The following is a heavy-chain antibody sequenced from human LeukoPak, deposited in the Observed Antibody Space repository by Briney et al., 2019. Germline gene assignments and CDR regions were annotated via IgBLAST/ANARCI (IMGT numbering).Heavy chain of an antibody. V-gene: IGHV3-11*01. CDR2: ISSSGSTI. D-gene: IGHD6-19*01. CDR3: ARVHSSGWYEVDY. Sequence: GGSLRLSCAASGFTFSDYYMSWIRQAPGKGLEWVSYISSSGSTIYYADSVKGRFTNSRDNAKNSLYLQMNSLRAEDTAVYYCARVHSSGWYEVDYWGQGTLVTVSS. CDR1: GFTFSDYY. J-gene: IGHJ4*02.